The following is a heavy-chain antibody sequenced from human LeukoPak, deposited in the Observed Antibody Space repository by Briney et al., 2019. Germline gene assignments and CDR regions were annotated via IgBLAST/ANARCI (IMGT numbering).Heavy chain of an antibody. J-gene: IGHJ4*02. CDR1: GFTFTSYT. CDR2: ICSSSSYI. V-gene: IGHV3-21*01. CDR3: ARDYYGDYYFDF. Sequence: PGGSLRLSCAASGFTFTSYTMNWVRQAPGTGLEWVSSICSSSSYIYYADAVKGRFTISRDNANNSVYLKMNSLRAEDAAVYYCARDYYGDYYFDFWGQGTAVTV. D-gene: IGHD4-17*01.